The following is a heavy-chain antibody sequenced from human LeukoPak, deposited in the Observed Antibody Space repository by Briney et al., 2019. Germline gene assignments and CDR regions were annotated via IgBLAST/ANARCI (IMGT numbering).Heavy chain of an antibody. CDR1: VASITSYY. CDR2: IYYSGST. V-gene: IGHV4-59*08. CDR3: ARHGAAAAGDYFYYYLDV. Sequence: NPSETLSLTCTVSVASITSYYWSWIRQLPGKGLEWIGYIYYSGSTNYNPSLKSRVTISVDTSKNQFSLKLSSVSAADTAVYYCARHGAAAAGDYFYYYLDVWGKGTTVTVSS. D-gene: IGHD6-13*01. J-gene: IGHJ6*03.